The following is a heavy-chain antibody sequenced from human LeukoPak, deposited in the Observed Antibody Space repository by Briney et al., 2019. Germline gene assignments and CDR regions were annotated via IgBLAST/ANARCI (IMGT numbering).Heavy chain of an antibody. J-gene: IGHJ5*02. V-gene: IGHV4-31*03. Sequence: SETLSLTCTVSGGSISSGGYYWSWIRQHPGTGLEWIGYIYYSGSTYYNPSLKSRVTISVDTSKNQFSLKLSSVTAADTAVYYCARGECSGGSCYGDWFDPWGQGTLVTVSS. CDR1: GGSISSGGYY. CDR2: IYYSGST. CDR3: ARGECSGGSCYGDWFDP. D-gene: IGHD2-15*01.